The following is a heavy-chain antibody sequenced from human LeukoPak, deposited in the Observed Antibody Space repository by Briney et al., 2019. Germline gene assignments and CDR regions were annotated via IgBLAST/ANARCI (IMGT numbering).Heavy chain of an antibody. CDR2: ISSSSSYI. CDR1: GFTFSSYS. CDR3: ASDTPFHVLDY. J-gene: IGHJ4*02. D-gene: IGHD2/OR15-2a*01. Sequence: GGSLRLSCAASGFTFSSYSMNWVRQAPGKGLEWVSSISSSSSYIYYADSVKGRFTISRDNAKNSLYLQMNSLRAEDTAVYYCASDTPFHVLDYWGQGTLVTVSS. V-gene: IGHV3-21*01.